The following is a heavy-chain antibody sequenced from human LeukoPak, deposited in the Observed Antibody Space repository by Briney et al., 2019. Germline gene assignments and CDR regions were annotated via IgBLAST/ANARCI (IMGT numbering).Heavy chain of an antibody. CDR2: ISGSGGST. CDR3: AKMVPHSGSYYSLFDY. V-gene: IGHV3-23*01. CDR1: GFTFSSYA. Sequence: GGSLRLSCAASGFTFSSYAMSWVRQAPGKGLEWVSAISGSGGSTYYADSVKGRFTISRDNSKNTLYLQMNSLRAEDTAVYYCAKMVPHSGSYYSLFDYWGQGTLVTVSS. D-gene: IGHD1-26*01. J-gene: IGHJ4*02.